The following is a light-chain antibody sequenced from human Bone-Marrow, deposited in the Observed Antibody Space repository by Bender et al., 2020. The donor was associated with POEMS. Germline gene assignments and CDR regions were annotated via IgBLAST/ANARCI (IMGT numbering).Light chain of an antibody. J-gene: IGLJ3*02. CDR2: EGT. CDR3: CSYAGASWV. Sequence: QSALTQPASVSGSPGQSVTISCTGTSSDVGGYSLVSWYQQHPGKTPIVIIYEGTQRPSSVSDRFSGSKSGNTASLTIYGLQADDEADYYCCSYAGASWVFGGGTKVTVL. V-gene: IGLV2-23*01. CDR1: SSDVGGYSL.